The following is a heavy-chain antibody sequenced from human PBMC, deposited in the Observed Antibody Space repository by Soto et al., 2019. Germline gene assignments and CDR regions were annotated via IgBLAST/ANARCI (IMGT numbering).Heavy chain of an antibody. V-gene: IGHV4-4*02. Sequence: SETLSLTCTVSGGSISSSNWWSWVRQPPGKGLEWIGEIYHSGSTNYNPSLESRVTISVDKSKSQFSLKLSSLTAADTAVYYCAKDIYYFDYWGQGTLVTVSS. CDR2: IYHSGST. CDR1: GGSISSSNW. J-gene: IGHJ4*02. D-gene: IGHD2-21*01. CDR3: AKDIYYFDY.